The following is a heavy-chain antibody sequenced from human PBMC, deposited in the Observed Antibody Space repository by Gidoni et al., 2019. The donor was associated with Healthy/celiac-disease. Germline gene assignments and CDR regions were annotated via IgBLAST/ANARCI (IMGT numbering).Heavy chain of an antibody. D-gene: IGHD5-12*01. CDR3: AREVRWLRAGDY. V-gene: IGHV3-21*01. CDR1: GFTFSSYS. Sequence: EVQLVESGGGLVKPGGSLRLSCAASGFTFSSYSMNWVRQAPGKGLEWVSSISSSSSYIYYADSVKGRFTISRDNAKNSLYLQMNSLRAEDTAVYYCAREVRWLRAGDYWGQGTLVTVSS. J-gene: IGHJ4*02. CDR2: ISSSSSYI.